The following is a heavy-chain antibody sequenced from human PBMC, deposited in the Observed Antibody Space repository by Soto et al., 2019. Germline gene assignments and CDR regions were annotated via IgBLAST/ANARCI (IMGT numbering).Heavy chain of an antibody. V-gene: IGHV1-69*08. J-gene: IGHJ6*03. CDR1: GGTFSSYT. Sequence: QVQLVQSGAEVKKPGSSVKVSCKASGGTFSSYTISWVRQAPGQGLEWMGRIIPILGIANYAQKFQGRVTITADKSTSTAYMGLSSLRTEDTAVYYCARESGSFGELSAYYYYYMDVWGKGTTVTVSS. CDR2: IIPILGIA. D-gene: IGHD3-16*02. CDR3: ARESGSFGELSAYYYYYMDV.